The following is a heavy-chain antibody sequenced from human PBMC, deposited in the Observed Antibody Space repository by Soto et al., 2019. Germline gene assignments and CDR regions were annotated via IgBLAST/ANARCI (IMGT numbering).Heavy chain of an antibody. J-gene: IGHJ1*01. V-gene: IGHV3-23*01. CDR1: GFSFGSYA. D-gene: IGHD3-16*02. CDR2: ISGSDGKT. CDR3: ARWSYHDD. Sequence: PGGSLRLSCAASGFSFGSYALSWVRQAPGKGLEWVSTISGSDGKTFYADSVKGRFSISRDTSQITLYLQMNSLRADDTAMYYCARWSYHDDWGQGARVSVS.